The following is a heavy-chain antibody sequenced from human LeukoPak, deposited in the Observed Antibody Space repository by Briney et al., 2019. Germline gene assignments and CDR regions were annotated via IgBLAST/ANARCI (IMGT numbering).Heavy chain of an antibody. CDR3: ARDTYDYYFNP. CDR2: VHYSGIT. Sequence: SETLSLTCTVSGDSISSHYWNWIPQPPGKGLEWIGCVHYSGITYYNPSLKSRVAISVDTSKKQFSLILNSVTAADTAVYYCARDTYDYYFNPWGQGTLVTVSS. D-gene: IGHD5-12*01. CDR1: GDSISSHY. J-gene: IGHJ5*02. V-gene: IGHV4-59*11.